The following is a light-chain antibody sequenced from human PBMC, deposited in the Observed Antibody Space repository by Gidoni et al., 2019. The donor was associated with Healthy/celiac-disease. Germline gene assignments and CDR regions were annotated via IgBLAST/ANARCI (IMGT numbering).Light chain of an antibody. CDR2: GKN. J-gene: IGLJ2*01. CDR3: NSRDSSGNHLV. Sequence: SSQLTQDPAVSVALGQTVRITCQGASLRSCYASWYQQKPGQAPVLVIYGKNNRPSGIPDRFSGSSSGNTASLTITGAQAEDEADYYCNSRDSSGNHLVFGGGTKLTVL. V-gene: IGLV3-19*01. CDR1: SLRSCY.